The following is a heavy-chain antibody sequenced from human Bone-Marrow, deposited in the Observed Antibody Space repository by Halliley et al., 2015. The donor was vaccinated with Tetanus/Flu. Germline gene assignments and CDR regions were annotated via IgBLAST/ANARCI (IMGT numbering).Heavy chain of an antibody. CDR1: GGSFGDSGYY. CDR3: ARGHRVSNGWGTYYNYGMDA. D-gene: IGHD6-19*01. V-gene: IGHV4-34*01. Sequence: LRLSCAVYGGSFGDSGYYWNWCRQPPGKGLEWIGEIIPYGNINYNQSLQSRVTISVDTSKNQFSLKLSSESAADTAVYYCARGHRVSNGWGTYYNYGMDAWGQGTAVSVSS. J-gene: IGHJ6*02. CDR2: IIPYGNI.